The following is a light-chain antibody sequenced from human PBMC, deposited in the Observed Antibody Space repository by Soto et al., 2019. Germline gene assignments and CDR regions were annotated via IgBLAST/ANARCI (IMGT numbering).Light chain of an antibody. V-gene: IGKV3-20*01. CDR3: LQFDVSPLYT. Sequence: EIVLTQSPGTLSLSEGERATLSCRANQSISSSSLSWYQQKPGQAPRLLIYGASTRATGIPERFSGSGSGTDFSLTINRLEPEDVAMYYCLQFDVSPLYTFGQGNKVAIK. CDR1: QSISSSS. CDR2: GAS. J-gene: IGKJ2*01.